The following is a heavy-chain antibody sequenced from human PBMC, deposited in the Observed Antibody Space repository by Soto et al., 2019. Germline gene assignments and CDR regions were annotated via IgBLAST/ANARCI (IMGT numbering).Heavy chain of an antibody. D-gene: IGHD3-9*01. CDR2: ISYSGST. CDR1: GGSISSTSYY. J-gene: IGHJ5*02. CDR3: ERARYFDWLAQEYNWFDP. Sequence: QLQLQESGPGLVKPSETLSLTCTVSGGSISSTSYYWGWIRQPPGNGLEWVGRISYSGSTYYNPSLKSRVTISVDTSKNQFSMKLNSVTAADTALYYCERARYFDWLAQEYNWFDPWGQGTLVHVSS. V-gene: IGHV4-39*01.